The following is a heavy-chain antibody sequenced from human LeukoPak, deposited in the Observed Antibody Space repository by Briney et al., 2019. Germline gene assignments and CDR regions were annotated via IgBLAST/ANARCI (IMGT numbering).Heavy chain of an antibody. Sequence: SETLSLTCTVSGGSISSGNYYWSWIRQPAGKGLEWIGRILTSGSSNSNPSLTSRITMSVDTSQNQFSLKLCSVTAADTAVYYCARDNARGGSFSDYLRYFQVWGQGTLVTVSS. CDR1: GGSISSGNYY. J-gene: IGHJ1*01. D-gene: IGHD5/OR15-5a*01. CDR3: ARDNARGGSFSDYLRYFQV. CDR2: ILTSGSS. V-gene: IGHV4-61*02.